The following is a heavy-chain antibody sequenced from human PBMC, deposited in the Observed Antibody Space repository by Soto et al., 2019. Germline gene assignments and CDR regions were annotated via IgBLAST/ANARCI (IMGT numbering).Heavy chain of an antibody. J-gene: IGHJ4*02. Sequence: QVQLVESGGGVVQPGRSLRLSCAASGFIFSKYVMYWVRQAPGKGLEWVAFMSYDGTTKYSADSVKGRFTISRDNSKNTLYLQMNSLRPEDTAVYYCAREVLWSRYFDYWGQGTLVTVSS. CDR3: AREVLWSRYFDY. CDR1: GFIFSKYV. CDR2: MSYDGTTK. D-gene: IGHD3-10*01. V-gene: IGHV3-30-3*01.